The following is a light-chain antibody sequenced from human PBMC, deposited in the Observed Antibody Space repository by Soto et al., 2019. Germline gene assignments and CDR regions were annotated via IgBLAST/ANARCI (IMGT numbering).Light chain of an antibody. V-gene: IGKV3-15*01. J-gene: IGKJ5*01. CDR1: QTISSS. Sequence: EIVLTQSPATLSVSPGEGATLSCRASQTISSSLAWYQQKPGQAPRLLIFGASTRATGIPATFSGSGSGTEFTLTISSLQSEDFAVYYCQQRKYWPPLTFGQGTRLEI. CDR2: GAS. CDR3: QQRKYWPPLT.